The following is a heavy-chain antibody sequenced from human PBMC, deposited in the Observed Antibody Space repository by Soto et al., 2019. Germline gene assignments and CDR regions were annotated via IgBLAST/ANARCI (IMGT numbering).Heavy chain of an antibody. Sequence: GGSLRLXCAASGFTFSDYAMHWVRQAPGKGLEWVAVISYDGSNKYYADSVKGRFTISRDNSKNTLYLQMNSLRAEDTAVYYCARELVTTYTGYYFDYWGQGTLVTVSS. J-gene: IGHJ4*02. CDR3: ARELVTTYTGYYFDY. CDR1: GFTFSDYA. D-gene: IGHD4-4*01. CDR2: ISYDGSNK. V-gene: IGHV3-30-3*01.